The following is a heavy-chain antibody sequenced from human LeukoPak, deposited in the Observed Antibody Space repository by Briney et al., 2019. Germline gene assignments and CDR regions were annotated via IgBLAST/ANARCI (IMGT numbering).Heavy chain of an antibody. CDR2: IYYSGST. J-gene: IGHJ4*02. D-gene: IGHD5-24*01. CDR1: GGSISGHY. CDR3: ARDSVGEIATIWHDS. V-gene: IGHV4-59*11. Sequence: PSETLSLTCTVSGGSISGHYWSWIRQRPGKGLEWIGYIYYSGSTNYNPSLKSRVTISVDTSKNQFSLKLSSVTAADTPVYYCARDSVGEIATIWHDSWGQGTLVTVSS.